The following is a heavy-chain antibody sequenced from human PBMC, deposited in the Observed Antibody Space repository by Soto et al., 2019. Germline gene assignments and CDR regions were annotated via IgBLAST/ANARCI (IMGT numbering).Heavy chain of an antibody. Sequence: GESLKISCKGSGYSFTSYWIGCVRQMPGKGLEWMGSIYHGDSDTRYSPSFQGQVTISADKTISTAYLQWSSLKASDTAMYYCARRVDTAIAGSDYWGQGTLVTVSS. CDR2: IYHGDSDT. CDR3: ARRVDTAIAGSDY. V-gene: IGHV5-51*01. CDR1: GYSFTSYW. D-gene: IGHD5-18*01. J-gene: IGHJ4*02.